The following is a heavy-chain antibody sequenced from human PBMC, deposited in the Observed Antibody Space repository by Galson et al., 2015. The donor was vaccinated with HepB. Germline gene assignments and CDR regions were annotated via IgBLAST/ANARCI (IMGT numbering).Heavy chain of an antibody. V-gene: IGHV4-59*01. D-gene: IGHD4-11*01. CDR2: IYYTGST. J-gene: IGHJ4*02. CDR3: ARGTQTTVRPFDY. CDR1: GGFISSYY. Sequence: ETLSLTCTVSGGFISSYYWSWIRQSPGKGLEWVGHIYYTGSTNYGPSLKSRVTISVDTSKNQFSLNLNSVTAADTAIYYCARGTQTTVRPFDYWGQGILVTVSS.